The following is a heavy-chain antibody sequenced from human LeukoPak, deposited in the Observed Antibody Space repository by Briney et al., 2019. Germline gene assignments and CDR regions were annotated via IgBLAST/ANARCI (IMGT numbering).Heavy chain of an antibody. J-gene: IGHJ4*02. Sequence: GGSLRLSCAASGFIFTNYFMSWVRQTPGKELEWVASIKHDGTEKYYVDSVKGRFTISRDNARNSLYLRMNSLRVEDTAVYYCARGPTRANSSDYWGQGTLVTVSS. D-gene: IGHD2/OR15-2a*01. CDR3: ARGPTRANSSDY. V-gene: IGHV3-7*01. CDR1: GFIFTNYF. CDR2: IKHDGTEK.